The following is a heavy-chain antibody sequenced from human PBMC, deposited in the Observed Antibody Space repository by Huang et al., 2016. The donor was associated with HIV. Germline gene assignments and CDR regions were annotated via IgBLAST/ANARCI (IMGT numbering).Heavy chain of an antibody. V-gene: IGHV1-2*02. D-gene: IGHD5-12*01. J-gene: IGHJ3*01. CDR3: VRRYDYNAFDV. CDR2: IIPNNGGT. CDR1: GYSFTIYY. Sequence: QVQLVQSGAEVKKPGASVKVSCEASGYSFTIYYIHWVRQAPGQGLEWMGWIIPNNGGTKYARDFQGRVTMTRDTSISTAYLELSGLRSDDTAMYFCVRRYDYNAFDVWGQGTMVIVSS.